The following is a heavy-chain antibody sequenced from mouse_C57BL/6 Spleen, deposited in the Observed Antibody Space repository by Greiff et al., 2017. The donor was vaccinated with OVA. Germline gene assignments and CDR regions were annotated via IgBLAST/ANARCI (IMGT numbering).Heavy chain of an antibody. CDR3: AYSNFAY. CDR2: INPNNGGT. V-gene: IGHV1-26*01. Sequence: VQLQQSGPELVKPGASVKISCKASGYTFTDYYMNWVKQSHGKSLEWIGDINPNNGGTSYNQKFKGKATLTVDKSSSTAYMELRSLTSEDSAVYYCAYSNFAYWGQGTLVTVSA. D-gene: IGHD2-5*01. J-gene: IGHJ3*01. CDR1: GYTFTDYY.